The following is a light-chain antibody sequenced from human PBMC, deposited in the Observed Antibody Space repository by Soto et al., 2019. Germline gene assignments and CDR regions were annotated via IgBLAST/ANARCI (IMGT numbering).Light chain of an antibody. CDR3: QQYGSSPFT. CDR2: GAS. V-gene: IGKV3-20*01. Sequence: DIVLTQSPGTLSLSPGERATLSCRASQTVSSNNFACYQQKRGQAPRLLIYGASSRAAAIPDRFRGSGSGTDFTLIISSLAPEDFAVYYCQQYGSSPFTFGPGTAVDIK. CDR1: QTVSSNN. J-gene: IGKJ3*01.